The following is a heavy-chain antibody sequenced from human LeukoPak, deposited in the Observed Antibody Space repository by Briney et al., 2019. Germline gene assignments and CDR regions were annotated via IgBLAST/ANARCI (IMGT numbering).Heavy chain of an antibody. CDR3: TTDPGYTYGSIIY. CDR2: IKSKTDGGTT. V-gene: IGHV3-15*01. D-gene: IGHD5-18*01. Sequence: GGYLRLSCADSGFTFSNAWTSWVRQAPGKGLEWVGRIKSKTDGGTTDYAAPVKGRFTISRDDSKNTLYLQMNSLKTEDTAVYYCTTDPGYTYGSIIYWGQGTLVTVSS. CDR1: GFTFSNAW. J-gene: IGHJ4*02.